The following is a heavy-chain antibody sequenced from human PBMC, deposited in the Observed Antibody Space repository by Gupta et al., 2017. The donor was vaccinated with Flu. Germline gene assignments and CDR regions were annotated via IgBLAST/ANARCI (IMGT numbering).Heavy chain of an antibody. D-gene: IGHD3-3*01. Sequence: VRQAPGKGREWVAVSWYDGSKKYYAESVKGRFTISRDNSKNTLYLQMSSLGAEDTAVYYCASTGFWSGYFYDYWGQGTLVTVSS. CDR2: SWYDGSKK. V-gene: IGHV3-33*01. J-gene: IGHJ4*02. CDR3: ASTGFWSGYFYDY.